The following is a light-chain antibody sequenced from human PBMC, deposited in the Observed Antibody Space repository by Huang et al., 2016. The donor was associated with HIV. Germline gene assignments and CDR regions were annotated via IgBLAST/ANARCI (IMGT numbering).Light chain of an antibody. Sequence: EIVMRQSPATLSAYPGERATLSCTASQSVSSNLAWYQQKPGQAPRLLIYGASTRATGIPARFSGSGSGTDFTLTISSLQSEDFAVYYCQQYNNWPRTFGQGTKVEI. J-gene: IGKJ1*01. V-gene: IGKV3-15*01. CDR3: QQYNNWPRT. CDR2: GAS. CDR1: QSVSSN.